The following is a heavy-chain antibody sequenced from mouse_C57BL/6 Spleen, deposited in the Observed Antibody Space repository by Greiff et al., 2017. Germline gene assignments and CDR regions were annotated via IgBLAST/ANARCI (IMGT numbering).Heavy chain of an antibody. J-gene: IGHJ3*01. D-gene: IGHD2-2*01. Sequence: DVKLQESGPGLVKPSQSLSLTCSVTGYSITSGYYWNWIRQFPGNKLEWMGYISYDGSNNYNPSLKNRISITRDTSKNQFFLKLNSVTTEDTATYYCARLSGYDGFAYWGQGTLVTVSA. CDR1: GYSITSGYY. V-gene: IGHV3-6*01. CDR2: ISYDGSN. CDR3: ARLSGYDGFAY.